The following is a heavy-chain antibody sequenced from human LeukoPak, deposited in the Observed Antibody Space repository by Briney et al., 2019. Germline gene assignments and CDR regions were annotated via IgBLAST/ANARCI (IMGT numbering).Heavy chain of an antibody. CDR1: GFTVSSNY. Sequence: GGSLRLSCAASGFTVSSNYMSWVRQAPGKGLEWVSGIKWNGGSTGYADSVKGRFTISRDNGKNSLYLQMNSLRAEDTALYYCARILQGYCSSTSCYPVVDYWGQGTLVTVSS. CDR3: ARILQGYCSSTSCYPVVDY. J-gene: IGHJ4*02. V-gene: IGHV3-20*04. D-gene: IGHD2-2*01. CDR2: IKWNGGST.